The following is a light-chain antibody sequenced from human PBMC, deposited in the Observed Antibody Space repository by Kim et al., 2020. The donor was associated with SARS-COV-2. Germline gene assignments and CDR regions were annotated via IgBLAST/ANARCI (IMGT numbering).Light chain of an antibody. Sequence: RVKSACTGSSANIGAGYDVHWYQQLPGTAPKHLIYGNSNRPSGVPDRFSGSKSGTSASLAITGLQAEDEADYYCQSYDSSLSGSVFGGGTQLTVL. V-gene: IGLV1-40*01. CDR1: SANIGAGYD. J-gene: IGLJ3*02. CDR2: GNS. CDR3: QSYDSSLSGSV.